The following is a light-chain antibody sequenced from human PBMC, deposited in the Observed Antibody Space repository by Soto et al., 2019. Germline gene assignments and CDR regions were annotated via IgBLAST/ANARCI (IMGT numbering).Light chain of an antibody. CDR3: LHRMNWPLT. CDR2: GAS. J-gene: IGKJ5*01. Sequence: EIVLTQSPGTLSLSPGERATLSCRASQSVGSTYLAWYQQKPGQAPRLLIFGASSRATGIPDRFSGSGSGTDFTLTISRLEPEDFGVYYCLHRMNWPLTFGQGTRLEIK. CDR1: QSVGSTY. V-gene: IGKV3D-20*02.